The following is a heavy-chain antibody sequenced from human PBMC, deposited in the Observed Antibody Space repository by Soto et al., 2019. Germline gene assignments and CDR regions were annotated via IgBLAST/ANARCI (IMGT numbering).Heavy chain of an antibody. V-gene: IGHV4-39*01. CDR1: GGSISSSSYY. Sequence: PSETLSRTCTVAGGSISSSSYYWGWIRQPPGKGLEWIGSIYYSGSTYYNPSLKSRVTISVDTSKNQFSLKLSSVTAADTAVYYCARHGRTTVTFDYWGQRTLVTVSS. CDR3: ARHGRTTVTFDY. J-gene: IGHJ4*02. CDR2: IYYSGST. D-gene: IGHD4-17*01.